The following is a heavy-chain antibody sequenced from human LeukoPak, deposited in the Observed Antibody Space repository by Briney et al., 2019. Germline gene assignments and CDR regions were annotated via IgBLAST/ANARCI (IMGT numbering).Heavy chain of an antibody. Sequence: PSETLSLTCTVSGGSVSSGSYYWSWIRQPPGKGLGWIGYIYYSGSTNYNPSLKSRVTITVDTSKNQFSLKLSSVTAADTAVYYCARDLVGSGYDYDYFDYWGQGTLVTVSS. J-gene: IGHJ4*02. V-gene: IGHV4-61*01. CDR2: IYYSGST. D-gene: IGHD5-12*01. CDR3: ARDLVGSGYDYDYFDY. CDR1: GGSVSSGSYY.